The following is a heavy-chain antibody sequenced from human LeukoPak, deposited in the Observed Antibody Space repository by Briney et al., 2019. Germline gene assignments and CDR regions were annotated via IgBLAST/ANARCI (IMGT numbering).Heavy chain of an antibody. D-gene: IGHD2-21*02. CDR3: ARAQYCGGDCYAAGFDY. J-gene: IGHJ4*02. CDR2: INHSGST. Sequence: SETLSLTCAVYGGSFSGYYWSWLRQPPGKGLEWIGEINHSGSTNYNPSLKSRVTISVDTSKNQFSLKLSSVTAADTAVYYCARAQYCGGDCYAAGFDYWGQGTLITVSS. CDR1: GGSFSGYY. V-gene: IGHV4-34*01.